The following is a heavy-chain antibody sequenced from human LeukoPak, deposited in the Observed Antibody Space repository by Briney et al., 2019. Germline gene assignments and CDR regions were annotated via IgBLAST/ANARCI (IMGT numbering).Heavy chain of an antibody. CDR1: GGSISSSY. CDR2: IYYSGST. CDR3: ARGSTPYLFDY. J-gene: IGHJ4*02. Sequence: SETLSLTCTVSGGSISSSYWSWIRQPPGKGLEWIGYIYYSGSTTYNPSLKSRVTISVDTSKNQFSLRLSSVTAADTAVYYCARGSTPYLFDYWGQGTLVTASS. V-gene: IGHV4-59*01.